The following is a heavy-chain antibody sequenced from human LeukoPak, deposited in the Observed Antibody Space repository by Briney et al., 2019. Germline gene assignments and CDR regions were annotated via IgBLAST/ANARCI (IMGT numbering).Heavy chain of an antibody. V-gene: IGHV3-48*03. CDR3: ARDDEAYWYFDL. CDR2: ISSSGSTI. Sequence: GGSLRLSCAASGFTFSSYEMNWVRQAPGKGLEWVSYISSSGSTIYYADSVKGRFTISRDNAKNSLYLQMISLRAEDTAVYYCARDDEAYWYFDLWGRGTLVTVSS. J-gene: IGHJ2*01. CDR1: GFTFSSYE.